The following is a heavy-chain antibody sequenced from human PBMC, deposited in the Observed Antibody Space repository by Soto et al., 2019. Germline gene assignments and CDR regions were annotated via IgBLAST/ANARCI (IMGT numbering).Heavy chain of an antibody. V-gene: IGHV4-34*01. CDR3: ARGGISHWAYFYYMDV. CDR1: GGSLSDYF. Sequence: SETLSLTCVVSGGSLSDYFWSWIRQPPGMALEWIGEINHLGSINYNPSLKSRVTMSVDTSKNQFSLTLNSVTAADTATFFCARGGISHWAYFYYMDVWDRGTTVTVSS. D-gene: IGHD2-21*01. CDR2: INHLGSI. J-gene: IGHJ6*03.